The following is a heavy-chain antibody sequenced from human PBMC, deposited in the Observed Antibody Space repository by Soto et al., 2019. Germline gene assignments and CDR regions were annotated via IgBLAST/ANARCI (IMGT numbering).Heavy chain of an antibody. CDR3: AKRPLTPAAFDY. J-gene: IGHJ4*02. Sequence: EVQLLESGGGLVQPGGSLRLSCAASGFTFSNYALTWVRKAPGKGLEWVSVITGSGGGTYFVDSVKGRFTISRDNSKNTGYLQMNSLRAEYTAVYYCAKRPLTPAAFDYWGQGTLVTVSS. CDR2: ITGSGGGT. CDR1: GFTFSNYA. V-gene: IGHV3-23*01. D-gene: IGHD2-2*01.